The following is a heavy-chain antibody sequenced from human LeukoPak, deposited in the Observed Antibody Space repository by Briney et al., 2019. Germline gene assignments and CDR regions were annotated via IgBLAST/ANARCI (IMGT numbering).Heavy chain of an antibody. D-gene: IGHD3-10*01. CDR3: AKQGFGELSFDY. Sequence: GGSLRLSCAASGFTFSSYGMHWVRQAPGKGLEWVAVISYDGSKKYYADSVKGRFTISRDNSKNTLYLQMNSLRAEDTAVYYCAKQGFGELSFDYWGQGTLVTVSS. J-gene: IGHJ4*02. V-gene: IGHV3-30*18. CDR1: GFTFSSYG. CDR2: ISYDGSKK.